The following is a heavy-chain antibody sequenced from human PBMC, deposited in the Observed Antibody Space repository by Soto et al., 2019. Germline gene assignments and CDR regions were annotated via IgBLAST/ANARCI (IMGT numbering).Heavy chain of an antibody. CDR1: GFSLSSSGVG. D-gene: IGHD6-19*01. Sequence: QITLKESGPTLVKPTQTLTLTCTFSGFSLSSSGVGVGWIRQPPGKALEWLALIYWDHDDHYRPSLKNRLTNTKDTSKNQVVRTMTHMDPVDTATYYCAHIQGHSSGCLDYWGQGILVTVSS. CDR2: IYWDHDD. V-gene: IGHV2-5*02. J-gene: IGHJ4*02. CDR3: AHIQGHSSGCLDY.